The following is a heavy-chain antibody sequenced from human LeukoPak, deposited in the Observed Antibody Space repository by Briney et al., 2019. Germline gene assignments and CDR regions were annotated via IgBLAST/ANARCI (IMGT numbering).Heavy chain of an antibody. CDR3: VRVPAAPTYYYYGMDV. V-gene: IGHV4-39*01. D-gene: IGHD2-2*01. Sequence: SETLSLTCTVSGGSISSSSYYWGWIRQPPGKGLEWIGSIYYSGSTYYNPSLKSRVTISVDTSKNQFSLKLSSVTAADTAVYYCVRVPAAPTYYYYGMDVWGQGTTVTVSS. J-gene: IGHJ6*02. CDR1: GGSISSSSYY. CDR2: IYYSGST.